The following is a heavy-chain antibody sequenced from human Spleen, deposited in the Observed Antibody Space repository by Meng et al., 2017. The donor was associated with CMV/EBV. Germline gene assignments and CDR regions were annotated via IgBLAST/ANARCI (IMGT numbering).Heavy chain of an antibody. Sequence: FCGFSLTSRAMAVGWLRQPPGKAPEWLALIYGNDEKHYSPSLKSSLTITKDTARNRVVLAMTDLNPVDSGTYYCAHRRAGFGELFDYWGQGSLVTVSS. CDR1: GFSLTSRAMA. J-gene: IGHJ4*02. V-gene: IGHV2-5*01. D-gene: IGHD3-10*01. CDR2: IYGNDEK. CDR3: AHRRAGFGELFDY.